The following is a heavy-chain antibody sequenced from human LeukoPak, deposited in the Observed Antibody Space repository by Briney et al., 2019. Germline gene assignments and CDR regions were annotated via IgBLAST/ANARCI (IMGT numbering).Heavy chain of an antibody. J-gene: IGHJ3*02. D-gene: IGHD2-2*03. Sequence: ASVKVSCKASGYTFPANYMHWVRQAPGQGLEWMGWINPNSGGSNCAQKFQGRVTMTRETSISTAYMELSRLSSDDTAVYYCARDMDIGAFDIWGQGTMVTVSS. CDR3: ARDMDIGAFDI. CDR2: INPNSGGS. CDR1: GYTFPANY. V-gene: IGHV1-2*02.